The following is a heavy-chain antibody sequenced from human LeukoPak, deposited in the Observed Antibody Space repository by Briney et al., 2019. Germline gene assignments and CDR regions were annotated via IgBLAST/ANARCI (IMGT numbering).Heavy chain of an antibody. D-gene: IGHD1-1*01. J-gene: IGHJ2*01. V-gene: IGHV3-23*01. CDR2: FGRGADP. Sequence: PGGSLRLSCAALGFSFNVYGMSWVRQVPGKGLEWVAGFGRGADPHYADSVKGRFTVSRDESRNTMYLQMNNVRVGDTALYYCAKGATGQSACDFWGRGTLVSVSS. CDR3: AKGATGQSACDF. CDR1: GFSFNVYG.